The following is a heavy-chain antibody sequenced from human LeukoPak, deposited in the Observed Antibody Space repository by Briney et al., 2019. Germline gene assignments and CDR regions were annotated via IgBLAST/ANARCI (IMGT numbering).Heavy chain of an antibody. CDR1: GGSISSYY. V-gene: IGHV4-59*08. CDR2: SYYSGST. J-gene: IGHJ4*02. CDR3: ARHTGIAALSSLNY. Sequence: PSETLSLTCTVSGGSISSYYWSWIRQTPGKGLEWIGDSYYSGSTNYNPSLKSRVTISVDTSKNQFSLKLSSVTAADTAVYYCARHTGIAALSSLNYWGQGTLVTVSS. D-gene: IGHD6-13*01.